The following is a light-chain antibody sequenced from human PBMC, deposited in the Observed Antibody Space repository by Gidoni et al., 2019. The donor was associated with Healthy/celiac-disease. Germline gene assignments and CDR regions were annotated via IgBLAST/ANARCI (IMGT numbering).Light chain of an antibody. CDR2: EVS. CDR3: SSYTSSSTHKV. CDR1: SSDVGGYNY. J-gene: IGLJ2*01. Sequence: QSALTQPASVSGSPGQSITISCTGTSSDVGGYNYVSWYQKHPGKAPNLMIYEVSNRPSGVSNRFSGSKSGNTASLTISGLQAEDEADYYCSSYTSSSTHKVFGGGTKLTVL. V-gene: IGLV2-14*01.